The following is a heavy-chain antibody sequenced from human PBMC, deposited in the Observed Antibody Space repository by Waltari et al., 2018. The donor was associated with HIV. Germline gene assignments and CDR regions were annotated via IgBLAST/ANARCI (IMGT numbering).Heavy chain of an antibody. J-gene: IGHJ6*02. Sequence: EVQLLESGGGLVQPGGSLRLSCAASGFTFSRYAMSWVRQAPGKGVEWVSAISGSGGSTYYADSVKGRFTISRDNSKNTLYLQMNSLRAEDTAVYYCAKGCGSGYYYYGMDVWGQGTTVTVSS. D-gene: IGHD2-21*01. V-gene: IGHV3-23*01. CDR3: AKGCGSGYYYYGMDV. CDR2: ISGSGGST. CDR1: GFTFSRYA.